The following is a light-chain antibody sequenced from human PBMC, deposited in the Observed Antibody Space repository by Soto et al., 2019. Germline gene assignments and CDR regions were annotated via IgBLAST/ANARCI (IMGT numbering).Light chain of an antibody. CDR3: QQRHSYPIT. CDR2: AAS. V-gene: IGKV1-9*01. J-gene: IGKJ5*01. CDR1: QGISSN. Sequence: QLTQSPSALSASVGDRVTITCRASQGISSNLVWYQQKSGKAPKLLLSAASTLHSGVPSRFSGSGSETDFTLTIASLQPEDFATYYCQQRHSYPITFGQGTRLEIK.